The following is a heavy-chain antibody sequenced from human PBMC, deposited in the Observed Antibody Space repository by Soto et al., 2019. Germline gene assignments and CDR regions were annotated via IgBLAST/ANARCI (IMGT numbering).Heavy chain of an antibody. CDR2: IYYSGST. CDR1: GGSISSYY. CDR3: ARHSGGRGYDFWSGPDAFDI. D-gene: IGHD3-3*01. J-gene: IGHJ3*02. V-gene: IGHV4-59*08. Sequence: SETLSLTCTVSGGSISSYYWSWIRQPPGKGLEWIRYIYYSGSTNYNPSLKSRVTISVDTSKNQFSLKLSSVTAADTAVYYCARHSGGRGYDFWSGPDAFDIWGQGTMVTVSS.